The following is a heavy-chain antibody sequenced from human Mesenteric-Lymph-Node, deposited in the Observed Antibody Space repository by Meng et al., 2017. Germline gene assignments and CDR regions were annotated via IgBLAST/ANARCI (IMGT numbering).Heavy chain of an antibody. J-gene: IGHJ4*02. CDR3: ARGPTTYFDY. CDR1: CGSISSGDYY. D-gene: IGHD4-17*01. V-gene: IGHV4-30-4*01. CDR2: IYYSGST. Sequence: QVQRLGAGPGRVRPSQTLSLTCTVSCGSISSGDYYWSWIRQPPGKGLEWIGYIYYSGSTYYNPSLKSRVTISVDTSKNQFSLKLSSVTAADTAVYYCARGPTTYFDYWGQGTLVTVSS.